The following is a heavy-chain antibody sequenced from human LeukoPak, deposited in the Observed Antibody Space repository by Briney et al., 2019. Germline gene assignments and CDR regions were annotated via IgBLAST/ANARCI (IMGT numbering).Heavy chain of an antibody. D-gene: IGHD2-8*01. V-gene: IGHV1-2*02. J-gene: IGHJ4*02. CDR1: GYTFTSYG. Sequence: ASVKVSCKASGYTFTSYGISWVRSAPGQGFEWMGWINPNTGGTNYAQKFKGRVLMTRDTSISTAYLELSSLKSDDTAVYYCARVGYCSRGVCYNYDYWGQGTQVTVSS. CDR3: ARVGYCSRGVCYNYDY. CDR2: INPNTGGT.